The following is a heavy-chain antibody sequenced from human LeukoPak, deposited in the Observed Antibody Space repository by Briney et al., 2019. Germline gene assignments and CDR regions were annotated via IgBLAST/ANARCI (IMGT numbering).Heavy chain of an antibody. V-gene: IGHV4-38-2*02. Sequence: SETLSLTCSVSGYSISSGFYWDWIRQPPGKGLGWIGSFQHSGSTPYNPSLNSRVSISVDTSKNQLSLKLSSVTAADTAVYYCARREGYNFDYWGQGTLVTVSS. CDR1: GYSISSGFY. CDR2: FQHSGST. CDR3: ARREGYNFDY. D-gene: IGHD5-24*01. J-gene: IGHJ4*02.